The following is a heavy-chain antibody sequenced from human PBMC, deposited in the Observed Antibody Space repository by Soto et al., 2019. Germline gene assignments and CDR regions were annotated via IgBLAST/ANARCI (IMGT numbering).Heavy chain of an antibody. Sequence: QVKLVQSGAEVKKPGASVKVSCKASGYTFTSYGISWVRQAPGQGPGWMGWISDYKGNANYAQKLQGRVTMTTDTSTSTAYRELRSLRSDDTAVYYCARGFFDWLRPSFDYWGQGTLVTVSS. CDR1: GYTFTSYG. J-gene: IGHJ4*02. V-gene: IGHV1-18*01. D-gene: IGHD5-12*01. CDR2: ISDYKGNA. CDR3: ARGFFDWLRPSFDY.